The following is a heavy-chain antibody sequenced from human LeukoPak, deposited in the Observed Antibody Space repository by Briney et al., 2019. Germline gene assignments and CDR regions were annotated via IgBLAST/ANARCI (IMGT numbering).Heavy chain of an antibody. J-gene: IGHJ5*02. V-gene: IGHV4-34*01. Sequence: PSETLSLTCAVYGGSFSGYYWSWIRQPPGKGLEWIGEINHSGSTNYNPSLKSRVTISVDTSKNQFSLKPSSVTAADTAVYYCARESPNWFDPWGQGTLVTVSS. CDR3: ARESPNWFDP. CDR2: INHSGST. CDR1: GGSFSGYY.